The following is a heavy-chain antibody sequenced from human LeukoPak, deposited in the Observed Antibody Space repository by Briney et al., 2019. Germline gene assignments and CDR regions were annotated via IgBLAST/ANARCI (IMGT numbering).Heavy chain of an antibody. V-gene: IGHV3-7*01. CDR1: GFTFSSYW. CDR2: IKQDESEK. J-gene: IGHJ4*02. CDR3: ARDNGYFSVDY. D-gene: IGHD3-22*01. Sequence: GGSLRLSCAASGFTFSSYWMTWARQAPGKGLEWVANIKQDESEKYYGDSVRGRFTISRDNAQNSLYLQMNSLRAEDTAVYYCARDNGYFSVDYWGQGTLVTDSS.